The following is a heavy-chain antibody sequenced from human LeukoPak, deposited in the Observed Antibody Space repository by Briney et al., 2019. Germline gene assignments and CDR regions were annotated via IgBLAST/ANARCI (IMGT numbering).Heavy chain of an antibody. D-gene: IGHD3-10*01. V-gene: IGHV4-34*01. Sequence: SETLSRTCAVYGGSFSGYYWSWIRQPPGKGLEWIGEINHSGSTNYNPSLKSRVTISVDTSKNQFSLKLSSVTAADTAVYYCARRGGGFYGSVPRGWFDPWGQGTLVTVSS. CDR1: GGSFSGYY. CDR3: ARRGGGFYGSVPRGWFDP. CDR2: INHSGST. J-gene: IGHJ5*02.